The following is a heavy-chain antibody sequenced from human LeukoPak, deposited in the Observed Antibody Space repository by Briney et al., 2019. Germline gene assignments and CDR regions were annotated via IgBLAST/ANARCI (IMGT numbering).Heavy chain of an antibody. CDR2: INHSGST. Sequence: PSETLSLTCAVYGGSFSGYHWSWLRQPPGKGLEWIGEINHSGSTNYNPSLKSRVTISVDTSKNQFSLKLSSVTAADTAVYYCARVYYSSSYDYWYFDLWGRGTLVTVSS. V-gene: IGHV4-34*01. D-gene: IGHD6-13*01. J-gene: IGHJ2*01. CDR3: ARVYYSSSYDYWYFDL. CDR1: GGSFSGYH.